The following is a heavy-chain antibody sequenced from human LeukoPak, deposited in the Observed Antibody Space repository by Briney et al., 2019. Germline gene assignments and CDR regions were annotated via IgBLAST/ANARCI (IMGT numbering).Heavy chain of an antibody. CDR2: INHSGST. CDR3: ARGAYTPAFDI. D-gene: IGHD2-15*01. CDR1: GGSFSGYY. J-gene: IGHJ3*02. Sequence: SETLSLTCAVYGGSFSGYYWSWIRQPPGKGLEWIGEINHSGSTNYNPSLKRRVTISVDTSKSHYSLKLSSVTAAATAVYYCARGAYTPAFDIWGQGTMVTVAS. V-gene: IGHV4-34*01.